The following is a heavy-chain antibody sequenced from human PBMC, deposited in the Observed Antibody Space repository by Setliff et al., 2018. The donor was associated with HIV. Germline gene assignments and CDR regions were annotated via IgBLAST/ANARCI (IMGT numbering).Heavy chain of an antibody. CDR3: ARDPGEGGGGFLEWTIGYYYYMDV. Sequence: ASVKVSCKASGYTFSSHTIHWVRQAPGQGLEWMGWINTGNGNTKYSQKFQDRVTITRDTSANTGYMEVNSLRLEDTAVYYCARDPGEGGGGFLEWTIGYYYYMDVWGKGTTVTVSS. D-gene: IGHD3-3*01. J-gene: IGHJ6*03. V-gene: IGHV1-3*04. CDR1: GYTFSSHT. CDR2: INTGNGNT.